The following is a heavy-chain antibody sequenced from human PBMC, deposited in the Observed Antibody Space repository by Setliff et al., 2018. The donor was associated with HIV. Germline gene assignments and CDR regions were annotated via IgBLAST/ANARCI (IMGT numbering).Heavy chain of an antibody. CDR3: ARDRGGAAREYYFDY. Sequence: ASVKVSCKASGYTFTSYYMHWVRQAPGQGLEWMGIINPSGGSTSYAQKFQGRVTMTRDTSTSTVYMELSSLRSEDTAIYYCARDRGGAAREYYFDYWGQGTLVTVSS. V-gene: IGHV1-46*01. J-gene: IGHJ4*02. D-gene: IGHD6-6*01. CDR2: INPSGGST. CDR1: GYTFTSYY.